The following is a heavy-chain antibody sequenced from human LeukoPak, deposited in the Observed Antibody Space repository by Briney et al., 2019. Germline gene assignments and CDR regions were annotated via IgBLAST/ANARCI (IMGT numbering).Heavy chain of an antibody. CDR1: GGSISSSSYY. CDR2: IYYSGST. D-gene: IGHD3-22*01. V-gene: IGHV4-39*01. CDR3: ARREGSSGYY. Sequence: KPSETLSLTCTVSGGSISSSSYYWGWIRQPPGKGLEWIGSIYYSGSTYYNPSLKSRVTISVDTSKNQFSLKLSSVTAADTAVYYCARREGSSGYYWGQGTLVTVSS. J-gene: IGHJ4*02.